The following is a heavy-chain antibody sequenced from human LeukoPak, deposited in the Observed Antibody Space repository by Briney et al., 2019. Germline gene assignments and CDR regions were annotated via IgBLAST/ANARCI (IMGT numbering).Heavy chain of an antibody. CDR3: ARVGGSNAFDI. CDR2: INSDGSST. CDR1: GFTFSSYW. V-gene: IGHV3-74*01. Sequence: GGSLRLSCAASGFTFSSYWVHWVRQAPGKGLVWVSPINSDGSSTSYADSVKGRFTISRDNAKDTLSLQMNSLRAEDTAVYYCARVGGSNAFDIWGQGTMVIVSS. D-gene: IGHD1-26*01. J-gene: IGHJ3*02.